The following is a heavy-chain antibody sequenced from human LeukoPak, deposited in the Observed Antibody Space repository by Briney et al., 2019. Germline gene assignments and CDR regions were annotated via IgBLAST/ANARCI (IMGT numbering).Heavy chain of an antibody. V-gene: IGHV3-74*01. CDR2: INSDGSST. CDR1: GFTFSSYW. Sequence: GGSLRLSCAASGFTFSSYWMHWVRHAPGKGLVWVSRINSDGSSTSYADSVKGRFTISRDNAKNTLYLQMNSLRAEDTAVYYCARVRSGSSAGDYGMDVWGQGTTVTVSS. CDR3: ARVRSGSSAGDYGMDV. D-gene: IGHD1-26*01. J-gene: IGHJ6*02.